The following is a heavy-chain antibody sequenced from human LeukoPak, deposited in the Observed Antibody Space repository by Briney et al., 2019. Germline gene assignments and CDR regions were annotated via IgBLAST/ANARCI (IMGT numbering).Heavy chain of an antibody. J-gene: IGHJ4*02. D-gene: IGHD4/OR15-4a*01. Sequence: SETLSLTGAVYGGSFSGYYWSWIRQPPGKGLEWIGEINHSGSTNYNPSLKSRVTISVDTSKNQFSLKLSSVTAADTAVYYCARGRAFDYWGQGTLVTVSS. V-gene: IGHV4-34*01. CDR2: INHSGST. CDR3: ARGRAFDY. CDR1: GGSFSGYY.